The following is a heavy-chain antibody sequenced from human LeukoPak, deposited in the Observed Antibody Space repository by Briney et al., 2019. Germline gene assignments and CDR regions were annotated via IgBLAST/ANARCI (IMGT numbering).Heavy chain of an antibody. J-gene: IGHJ6*02. Sequence: GGSLRLSCAASGFTFSSYAMSWVRQAPGKGLEWVSTISRGDDSTYYADSVKGRFTISRDKSKNTLYLQMHSLRAEDTAVYYCAKGGGDYNFYYYYYGTDVWGQGTTVTVSS. CDR1: GFTFSSYA. D-gene: IGHD4-17*01. CDR2: ISRGDDST. V-gene: IGHV3-23*01. CDR3: AKGGGDYNFYYYYYGTDV.